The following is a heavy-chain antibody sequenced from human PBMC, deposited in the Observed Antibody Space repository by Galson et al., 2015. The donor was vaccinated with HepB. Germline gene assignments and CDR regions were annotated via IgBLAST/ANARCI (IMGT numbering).Heavy chain of an antibody. Sequence: SVEVSCKASGYTFTDHYFHWVRQAPGQGLEWMGWINPKSGDTKYEQNFQGRVSMTRDTSVILVSMELSSLRSDDTAVYYGARGGGRYCLDAWGQGTLVIGSS. J-gene: IGHJ5*02. D-gene: IGHD3-10*01. CDR1: GYTFTDHY. CDR2: INPKSGDT. V-gene: IGHV1-2*02. CDR3: ARGGGRYCLDA.